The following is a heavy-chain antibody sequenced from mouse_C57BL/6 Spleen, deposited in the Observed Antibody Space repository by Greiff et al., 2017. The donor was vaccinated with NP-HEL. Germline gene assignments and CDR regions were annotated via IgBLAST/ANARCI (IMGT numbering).Heavy chain of an antibody. Sequence: QVQLKQPGAELVKPGASVKLSCKASGYTFTSYWMHWVKQRPGQGLEWIGMIHPNSGSTNYNEKFKSKATLTVDKSSSTAYMQLSSLTSEDSAVYYCARPYGSSPAWFAYWGQGTLVTVSA. J-gene: IGHJ3*01. CDR2: IHPNSGST. CDR1: GYTFTSYW. D-gene: IGHD1-1*01. CDR3: ARPYGSSPAWFAY. V-gene: IGHV1-64*01.